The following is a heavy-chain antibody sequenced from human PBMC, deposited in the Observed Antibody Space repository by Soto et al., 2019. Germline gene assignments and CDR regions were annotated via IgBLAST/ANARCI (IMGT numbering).Heavy chain of an antibody. D-gene: IGHD3-3*01. CDR3: AKSPSYDFWSGHQNNWFDP. CDR2: ISGSGGST. Sequence: GGSLRLSCATSGFTFRSYAMTWVRQASGKGLEWVSAISGSGGSTFYADSVKGRFTISRDNSKNTLYVQMNSLRAEDTAVYYCAKSPSYDFWSGHQNNWFDPWGQGTLVTVSS. V-gene: IGHV3-23*01. J-gene: IGHJ5*02. CDR1: GFTFRSYA.